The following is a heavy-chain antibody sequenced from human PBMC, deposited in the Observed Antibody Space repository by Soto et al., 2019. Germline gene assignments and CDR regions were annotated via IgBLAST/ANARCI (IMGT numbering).Heavy chain of an antibody. V-gene: IGHV4-39*01. CDR3: ARLVYDSSGYRPG. CDR1: SASISSSSYT. CDR2: IYYSGTT. J-gene: IGHJ4*02. D-gene: IGHD3-22*01. Sequence: SETLSLTCTVSSASISSSSYTWGWIRQPPGKGLEWIGSIYYSGTTYYNPSLNGRVTVSVDTSKNQFSLKLSSVTAADTAVYYCARLVYDSSGYRPGWGQGTLVTVSS.